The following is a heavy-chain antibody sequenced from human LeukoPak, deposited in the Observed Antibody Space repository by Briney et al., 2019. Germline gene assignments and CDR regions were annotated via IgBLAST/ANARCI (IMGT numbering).Heavy chain of an antibody. J-gene: IGHJ5*02. Sequence: PSETLSLTCAVSGGSISSGGYSWSWIRQPPGKGLEWIGYIYHSGSTYYNPSLKSRVTISVDRSKNQFSLKLSSVTAADTAVYYCARSSSTRANWFDPWGQGTLVTVSS. CDR1: GGSISSGGYS. CDR3: ARSSSTRANWFDP. CDR2: IYHSGST. V-gene: IGHV4-30-2*01. D-gene: IGHD2-2*01.